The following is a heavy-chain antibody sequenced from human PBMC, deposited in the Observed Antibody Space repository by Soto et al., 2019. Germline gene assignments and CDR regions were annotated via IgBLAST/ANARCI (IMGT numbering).Heavy chain of an antibody. J-gene: IGHJ4*02. V-gene: IGHV4-39*01. Sequence: SETLSLTCTVSGGSISSSSYYWGWIRQPPGKGLEWIGSIYYSGSTYYNPSLKSRVTISVDTSKSQFSLKLSSVTAADTAVYYCARQGERITIVGVVIAPFDYWGQGTLVTVSS. CDR3: ARQGERITIVGVVIAPFDY. CDR1: GGSISSSSYY. CDR2: IYYSGST. D-gene: IGHD3-3*01.